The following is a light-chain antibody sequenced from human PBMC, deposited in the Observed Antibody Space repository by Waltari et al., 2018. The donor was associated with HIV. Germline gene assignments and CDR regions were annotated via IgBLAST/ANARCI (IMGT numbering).Light chain of an antibody. V-gene: IGLV2-23*02. J-gene: IGLJ1*01. Sequence: QSALTQPASVSGSPGQSITISCPGTSSDVGRYNVVSWYQQHPGKAPKLMIYEVNKRPAGVSNRFSGSKSGNTASLTISELQAEDEADYHCCSHAGSSTHVFGSGTKVTVL. CDR1: SSDVGRYNV. CDR2: EVN. CDR3: CSHAGSSTHV.